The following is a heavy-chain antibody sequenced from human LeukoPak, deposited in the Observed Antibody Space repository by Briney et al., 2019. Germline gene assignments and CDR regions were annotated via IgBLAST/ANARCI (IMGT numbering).Heavy chain of an antibody. J-gene: IGHJ4*02. V-gene: IGHV3-23*01. CDR3: AKARSGSSASCYNA. CDR1: GFTVSSNY. D-gene: IGHD2-2*01. Sequence: GGSLRLSCAASGFTVSSNYMSWVRQAPGKGLEWVSVISGSDDTYYADSVKGRFTISRDNSKNTLYLQMSSLRADDTAVYYCAKARSGSSASCYNAWGQGTRVTVSS. CDR2: ISGSDDT.